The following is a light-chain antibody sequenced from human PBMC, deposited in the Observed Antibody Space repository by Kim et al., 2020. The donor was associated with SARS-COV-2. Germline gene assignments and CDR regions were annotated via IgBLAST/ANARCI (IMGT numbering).Light chain of an antibody. V-gene: IGKV1-6*01. CDR1: QVIGAD. Sequence: SASVGDRVTLTCRASQVIGADLNWYQQKSGKAPKLLIYGASSLETGFPSRFDGSGAGTDFTLTISNLQPEDVASYYCLQDSSYPYTFGQGTKLEIK. CDR2: GAS. J-gene: IGKJ2*01. CDR3: LQDSSYPYT.